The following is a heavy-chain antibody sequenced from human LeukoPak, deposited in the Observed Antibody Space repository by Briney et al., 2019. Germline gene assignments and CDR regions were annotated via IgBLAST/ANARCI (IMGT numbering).Heavy chain of an antibody. Sequence: GGSLRLSCAASGFTFSIYGMHWVRQAPGKGLEWVTFIAYDGSYKYYADPVKGRFTISRDNSKNTLYLLMNSLRGDDTAVYYCAKDVPNYNWFDPWGQGTLVTVSS. CDR3: AKDVPNYNWFDP. D-gene: IGHD3-10*01. V-gene: IGHV3-30*02. CDR2: IAYDGSYK. J-gene: IGHJ5*02. CDR1: GFTFSIYG.